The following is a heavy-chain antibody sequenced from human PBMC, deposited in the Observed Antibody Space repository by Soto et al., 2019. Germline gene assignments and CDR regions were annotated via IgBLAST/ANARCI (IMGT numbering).Heavy chain of an antibody. D-gene: IGHD3-3*01. CDR2: INPSGGST. CDR1: GYTFTSYY. CDR3: AEGSYEFWSAYPYYYYGMDV. J-gene: IGHJ6*02. Sequence: GASVKVSCKASGYTFTSYYMHWVRQAPGQGLEWMGIINPSGGSTSYAQKFQGRVTMTKDTSTGTDYMELSSLRSEDTAVYYCAEGSYEFWSAYPYYYYGMDVWGQGTTVTVSS. V-gene: IGHV1-46*01.